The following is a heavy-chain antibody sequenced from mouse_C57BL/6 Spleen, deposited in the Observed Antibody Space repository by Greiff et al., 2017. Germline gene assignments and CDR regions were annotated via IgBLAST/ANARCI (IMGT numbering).Heavy chain of an antibody. D-gene: IGHD2-3*01. V-gene: IGHV1-64*01. J-gene: IGHJ1*03. CDR2: IHPNSGST. CDR1: GYTFTSYW. CDR3: ARNDVYYGYFDV. Sequence: QVQLQQPGAELVKPGASVKLSCKASGYTFTSYWMHWVKQRPGQGLEWIGMIHPNSGSTNYNEKFKSKATLTVDKSSSTAYMQLSSLTSEDSAVYYCARNDVYYGYFDVWGTGTTVTVSS.